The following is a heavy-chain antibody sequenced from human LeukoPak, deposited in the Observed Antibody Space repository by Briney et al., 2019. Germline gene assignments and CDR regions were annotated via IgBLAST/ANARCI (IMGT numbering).Heavy chain of an antibody. CDR3: ARGAAAGTQHDAFDI. CDR1: GFTFSSYA. CDR2: ISYDGSNK. Sequence: GGSLRLSCAASGFTFSSYAMHWVRQAPGKGLEGVAVISYDGSNKYYADSVKGRFTISRDNSKNTLYLQMNSLRAEDTAVYYCARGAAAGTQHDAFDIWGQGTMVTVSS. V-gene: IGHV3-30*01. J-gene: IGHJ3*02. D-gene: IGHD6-13*01.